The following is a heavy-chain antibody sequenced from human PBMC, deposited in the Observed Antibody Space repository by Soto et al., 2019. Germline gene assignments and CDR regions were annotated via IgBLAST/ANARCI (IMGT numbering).Heavy chain of an antibody. CDR1: GGSISSGGYY. V-gene: IGHV4-31*03. Sequence: QVQLQESGPGLVKPSQTLSLTCTVSGGSISSGGYYWSWIRQHPGKGLEWIGYIYYSGSTYYNPSLKSRVTISVDTSKNQFSLELSSVTAADTAVYYCAIYDSSGSRGLQHWGQGTLVTVSS. D-gene: IGHD3-22*01. J-gene: IGHJ1*01. CDR2: IYYSGST. CDR3: AIYDSSGSRGLQH.